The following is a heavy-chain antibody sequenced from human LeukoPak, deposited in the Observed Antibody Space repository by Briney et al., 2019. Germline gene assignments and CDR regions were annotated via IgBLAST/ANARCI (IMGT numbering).Heavy chain of an antibody. J-gene: IGHJ4*02. D-gene: IGHD6-13*01. CDR1: GYTFNTYW. CDR2: VYPGDSDT. V-gene: IGHV5-51*01. CDR3: VKAAAATYYFDY. Sequence: GESLKISCKGSGYTFNTYWIAWVRQMPGKGLEWMGIVYPGDSDTRYSPSFQGQVTISADKSISTAYLQWSSLKASDTAMYYCVKAAAATYYFDYWGQGTLVTVSS.